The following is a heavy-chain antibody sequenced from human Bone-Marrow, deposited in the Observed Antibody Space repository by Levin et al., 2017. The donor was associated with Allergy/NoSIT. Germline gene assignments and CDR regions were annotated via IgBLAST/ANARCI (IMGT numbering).Heavy chain of an antibody. CDR3: ARTAGNYRHDFDS. D-gene: IGHD1-1*01. J-gene: IGHJ4*01. CDR1: GFTFDNHG. V-gene: IGHV3-30*03. Sequence: SCVGSGFTFDNHGIHWVRQAPGKGLQWVSVLSYDGTTEYYADSVKGRLTMSRDNSKNTVYLQIQSLRLDDTAVYYCARTAGNYRHDFDSWGQGTLVTVSS. CDR2: LSYDGTTE.